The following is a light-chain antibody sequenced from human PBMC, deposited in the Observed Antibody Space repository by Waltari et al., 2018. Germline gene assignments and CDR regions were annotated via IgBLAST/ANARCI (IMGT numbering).Light chain of an antibody. V-gene: IGKV3-11*01. CDR1: QSVSSY. CDR2: AAS. J-gene: IGKJ2*01. CDR3: QQRSNWPPYT. Sequence: EIVLTQSPATLSLSPGERATLSCRAGQSVSSYLAWYQQKPGQAPRLLIYAASNRATGIPARFSGSGSGTDFTLTISSLEPEDFAVYYCQQRSNWPPYTFGQGTKLEIK.